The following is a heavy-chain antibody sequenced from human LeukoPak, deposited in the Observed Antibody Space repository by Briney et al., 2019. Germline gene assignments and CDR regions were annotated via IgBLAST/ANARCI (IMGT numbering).Heavy chain of an antibody. J-gene: IGHJ5*02. CDR3: ARSPYNWFDP. CDR2: IIPIFGTA. CDR1: GGTFSSYA. Sequence: SVKVSCKASGGTFSSYAISWVRQAPGQGLEWMGGIIPIFGTANYAQKFQGRVTVTADESTSTAYMELSSLRSEDTAVYYCARSPYNWFDPWGQGTLVTVSS. V-gene: IGHV1-69*13.